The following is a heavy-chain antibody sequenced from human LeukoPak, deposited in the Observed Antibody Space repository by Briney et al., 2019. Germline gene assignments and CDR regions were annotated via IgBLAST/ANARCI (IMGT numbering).Heavy chain of an antibody. CDR2: INPNSGGT. V-gene: IGHV1-2*02. J-gene: IGHJ4*02. CDR3: ARVMGRWLARSYDY. CDR1: GYTFTGYY. D-gene: IGHD5-24*01. Sequence: GASVTVSCKASGYTFTGYYMHWVRQAPGQGLEWMGWINPNSGGTNYAQKFQGRVTMTRDTSISTAYMELSRLRSDDTAVYYCARVMGRWLARSYDYWGQGTLVTVSS.